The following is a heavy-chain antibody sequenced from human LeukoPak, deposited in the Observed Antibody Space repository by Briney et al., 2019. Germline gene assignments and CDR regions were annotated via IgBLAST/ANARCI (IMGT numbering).Heavy chain of an antibody. CDR3: AKDPRWVAVAGTPYFDY. CDR1: GFTFSSYG. V-gene: IGHV3-30*02. D-gene: IGHD6-19*01. CDR2: IRYDGSNK. J-gene: IGHJ4*02. Sequence: GGSLRLSCAASGFTFSSYGMHCVRQAPGKGLEWVAFIRYDGSNKYYADSVKGRFTISRDNSKNTLYLQMNSLRAEDTAVYYCAKDPRWVAVAGTPYFDYWGQGTLVTVSS.